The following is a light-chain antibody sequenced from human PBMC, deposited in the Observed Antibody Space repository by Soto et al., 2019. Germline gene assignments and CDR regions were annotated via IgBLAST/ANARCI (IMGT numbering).Light chain of an antibody. CDR2: GVS. J-gene: IGKJ3*01. Sequence: EIVLTQSPGTLSLSPGERATLSCRASQSVSNSHLAWHQQKPGQAPRLLIFGVSSRAAGIPDRFSGSGSRTDFTLTISRLEPEDYAVYYCHQYGTAPLTFGPGTKVDIK. CDR1: QSVSNSH. CDR3: HQYGTAPLT. V-gene: IGKV3-20*01.